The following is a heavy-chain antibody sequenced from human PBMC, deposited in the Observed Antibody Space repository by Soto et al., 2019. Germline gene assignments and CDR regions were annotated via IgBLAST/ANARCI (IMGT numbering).Heavy chain of an antibody. CDR3: TKGGDSWSGYAQH. CDR1: GFSFGNYV. Sequence: VGSLRLSCAASGFSFGNYVMNWVRQAPGKGLEWVSGISDSGGSSSSADSVKGRFTVSRDSSKNTLYLQMDSLTGDDTAVYYCTKGGDSWSGYAQHWGQGALVTVSS. D-gene: IGHD3-3*01. CDR2: ISDSGGSS. J-gene: IGHJ1*01. V-gene: IGHV3-23*01.